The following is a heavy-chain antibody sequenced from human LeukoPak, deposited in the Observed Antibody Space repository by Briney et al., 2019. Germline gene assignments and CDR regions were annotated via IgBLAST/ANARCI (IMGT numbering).Heavy chain of an antibody. CDR1: GFTFSSYG. Sequence: GGCLRLSCAASGFTFSSYGMHWVRQAPGKGLEWVAVIWYDGSNKYYADSVKGRFTISRDNSKNTLYLQMNSLRAEDTAVYYCARNYYDSSGYYRFDYWGQGTLVTVSS. J-gene: IGHJ4*02. CDR2: IWYDGSNK. V-gene: IGHV3-33*01. CDR3: ARNYYDSSGYYRFDY. D-gene: IGHD3-22*01.